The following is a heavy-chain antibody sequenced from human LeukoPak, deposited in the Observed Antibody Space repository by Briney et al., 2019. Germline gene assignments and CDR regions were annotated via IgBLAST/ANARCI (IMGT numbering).Heavy chain of an antibody. J-gene: IGHJ6*03. CDR3: ARLGFGVVPAARGSVYYYYYMDV. V-gene: IGHV4-4*07. CDR1: GGSISSYY. CDR2: IYTSGST. D-gene: IGHD2-2*01. Sequence: PSETLSLTCTVSGGSISSYYWSWILQPAGKGLEWIGRIYTSGSTNYNPSLKSRVTMSVDTSKNQFSLKLSSVTAADTAVYYCARLGFGVVPAARGSVYYYYYMDVWGKGTTVTVSS.